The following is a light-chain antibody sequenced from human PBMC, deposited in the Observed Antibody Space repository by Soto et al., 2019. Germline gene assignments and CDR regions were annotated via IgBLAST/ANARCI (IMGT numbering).Light chain of an antibody. Sequence: DLQMTQSPSAMSASVGDRVNITCRASQDIGTFLAWFQQKPGKVPQRHIYASSTLHPGVPSRFRDRGSGTEFTLTISSLQPEDFGTYYCLQHNSYPYIFGQGTKLE. CDR2: ASS. J-gene: IGKJ2*01. CDR1: QDIGTF. V-gene: IGKV1-17*03. CDR3: LQHNSYPYI.